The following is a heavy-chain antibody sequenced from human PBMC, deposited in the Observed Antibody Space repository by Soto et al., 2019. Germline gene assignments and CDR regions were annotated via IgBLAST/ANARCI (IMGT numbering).Heavy chain of an antibody. CDR2: VYYTGTT. Sequence: SETLSVTCTFSGGSIGIYHWDWVRQPPGKGLEWIASVYYTGTTNYNPSLGSRVTISIDAPENQISLKLTSVTAADTAFYYCARDTVLTGMFDLWGQGTLVTVSS. V-gene: IGHV4-59*01. J-gene: IGHJ5*02. CDR3: ARDTVLTGMFDL. D-gene: IGHD4-17*01. CDR1: GGSIGIYH.